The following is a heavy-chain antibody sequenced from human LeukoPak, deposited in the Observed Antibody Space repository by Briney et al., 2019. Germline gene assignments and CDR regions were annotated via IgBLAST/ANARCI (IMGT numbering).Heavy chain of an antibody. J-gene: IGHJ4*02. CDR2: IIPILGIA. CDR1: GGTFSSYA. Sequence: ASVKVSCKASGGTFSSYAISWVRQAPGQGLEWMGRIIPILGIANYAQKFQGRVTITTDKSTSTAYMELSSLRSEDTAVYYCARDIVVVVAPVLDYWGQGTLVTVSS. D-gene: IGHD2-15*01. V-gene: IGHV1-69*04. CDR3: ARDIVVVVAPVLDY.